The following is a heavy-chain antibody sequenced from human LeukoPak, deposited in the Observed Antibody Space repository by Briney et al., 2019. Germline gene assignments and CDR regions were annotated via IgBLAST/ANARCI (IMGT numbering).Heavy chain of an antibody. J-gene: IGHJ6*03. V-gene: IGHV1-18*01. CDR1: GYTFISYG. D-gene: IGHD2-15*01. CDR3: ARSGKVDNYYYMDV. CDR2: ISPYNDNT. Sequence: ASVKVSCKASGYTFISYGITWVRQAPGQGLEWMGWISPYNDNTSYAQNLQGRVTMTTDTSTSTAYMELRSLRSDDTAVYYCARSGKVDNYYYMDVWGKGTTVTVSS.